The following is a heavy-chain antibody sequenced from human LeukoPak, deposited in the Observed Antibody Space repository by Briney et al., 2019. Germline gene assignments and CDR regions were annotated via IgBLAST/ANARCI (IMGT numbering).Heavy chain of an antibody. CDR3: AKVRGDHAHLQDDFDY. J-gene: IGHJ4*02. CDR2: ITGSGSGA. Sequence: GGSLRLSCTASGFTFSSHAMTWVRQAAGKGLQWVSSITGSGSGAYYADSVKGRVTISRDNSKKTLFLQMDCLRAEDTAVYYCAKVRGDHAHLQDDFDYWGQGTLVTVSS. D-gene: IGHD2-21*02. CDR1: GFTFSSHA. V-gene: IGHV3-23*01.